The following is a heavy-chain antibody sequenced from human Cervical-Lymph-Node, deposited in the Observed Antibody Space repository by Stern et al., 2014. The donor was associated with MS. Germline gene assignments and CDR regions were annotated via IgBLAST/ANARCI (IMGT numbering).Heavy chain of an antibody. CDR2: MNPSTGYT. CDR3: TKAYAWEPNWFDP. J-gene: IGHJ5*02. Sequence: VQLVESGAEVKKPGASVKVSCKASGYSFSDYDITWVRQATGQGLEWMGWMNPSTGYTGYAQKFQGRVAMTRNTSISTAYMELSSLRSEDTAIYYCTKAYAWEPNWFDPWGQGTRVTVSS. D-gene: IGHD1-26*01. CDR1: GYSFSDYD. V-gene: IGHV1-8*02.